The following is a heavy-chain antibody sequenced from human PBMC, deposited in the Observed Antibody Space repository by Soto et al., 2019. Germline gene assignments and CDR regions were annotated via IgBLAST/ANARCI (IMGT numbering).Heavy chain of an antibody. J-gene: IGHJ4*02. CDR1: GGSISSYY. D-gene: IGHD3-22*01. CDR3: ARYSSGYYWGNFDY. CDR2: IYYSGST. V-gene: IGHV4-59*01. Sequence: ASETLSLTCTVSGGSISSYYWSWIRQPPGKGLEWIGYIYYSGSTNYNPSLKSRVTISVDTSKNQFSLKLSSVTAADTAVYYCARYSSGYYWGNFDYWGQGTLVTVSS.